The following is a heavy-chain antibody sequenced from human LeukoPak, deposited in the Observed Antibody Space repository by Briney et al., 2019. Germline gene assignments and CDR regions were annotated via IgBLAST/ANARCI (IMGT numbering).Heavy chain of an antibody. D-gene: IGHD3-16*02. V-gene: IGHV1-69*04. Sequence: ASVKVSCKASGGTFSSYAISWVRQAPGQGLEWMVRIIPILGIANYAQKFQGRVTITADKSTSTAYMELSSLRSEDTAVYYCARVSVVGVWGSYRQPDYWGQGTLVTVSS. J-gene: IGHJ4*02. CDR2: IIPILGIA. CDR1: GGTFSSYA. CDR3: ARVSVVGVWGSYRQPDY.